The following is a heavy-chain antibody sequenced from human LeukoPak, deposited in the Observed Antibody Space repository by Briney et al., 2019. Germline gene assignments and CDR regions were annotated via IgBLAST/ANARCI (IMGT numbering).Heavy chain of an antibody. CDR3: ARDKWFGETDY. V-gene: IGHV3-21*06. CDR1: GFTFSSYS. CDR2: ISSSSSYI. D-gene: IGHD3-10*01. Sequence: PGGSLRLSCAASGFTFSSYSMTWVRQAPGKGLEWVSSISSSSSYIYYADSVKGRFTISRDNAKNSLYLQMNSLRAEDTAVYYCARDKWFGETDYWGQGTLVTVSS. J-gene: IGHJ4*02.